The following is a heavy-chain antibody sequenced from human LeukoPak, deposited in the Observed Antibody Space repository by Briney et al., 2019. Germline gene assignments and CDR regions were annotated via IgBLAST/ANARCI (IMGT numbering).Heavy chain of an antibody. J-gene: IGHJ5*02. CDR1: GASITSGTYY. CDR3: ARGGGSGWYEKIWFDP. Sequence: PSETLSLTCTVSGASITSGTYYWSWIRQPAGKGLEWIGRISTSGSTNYNPSLKSRVTISVDTSKNQFSLKLSSVTAADTAVYYCARGGGSGWYEKIWFDPWGQGTLVTVSS. CDR2: ISTSGST. D-gene: IGHD6-19*01. V-gene: IGHV4-61*02.